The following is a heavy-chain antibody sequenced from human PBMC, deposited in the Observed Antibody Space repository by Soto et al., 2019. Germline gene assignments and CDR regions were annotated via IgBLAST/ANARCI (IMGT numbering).Heavy chain of an antibody. D-gene: IGHD5-18*01. V-gene: IGHV3-9*01. CDR1: GFTFDDYA. CDR2: ISWNSGNI. J-gene: IGHJ4*02. CDR3: VRSKGGYSYGTPFAY. Sequence: EVQLEESGGALVQPGRSLRLSCAASGFTFDDYAMHWVRQVLGKGLEWVSSISWNSGNIGYTDSVKGRFTTSRDNAQNSLYLQMNSLRPEDTALYYCVRSKGGYSYGTPFAYWGQGTLVTVSS.